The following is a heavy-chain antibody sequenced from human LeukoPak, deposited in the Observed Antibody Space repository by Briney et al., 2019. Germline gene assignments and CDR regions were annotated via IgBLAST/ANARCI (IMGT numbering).Heavy chain of an antibody. Sequence: ASVKVSCKAFGYTFTGYYMHWVRQAPGQGLEWMGWINPNSGGTNYAQKFQGRVTMTRDTSISTAYMELSRLRSDDTAVYYCAREDTAMVTPETFDYWGQGTLVTVSS. J-gene: IGHJ4*02. CDR3: AREDTAMVTPETFDY. D-gene: IGHD5-18*01. CDR2: INPNSGGT. V-gene: IGHV1-2*02. CDR1: GYTFTGYY.